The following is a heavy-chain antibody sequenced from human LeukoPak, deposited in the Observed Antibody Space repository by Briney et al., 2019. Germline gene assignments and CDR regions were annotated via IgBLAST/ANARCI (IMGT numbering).Heavy chain of an antibody. D-gene: IGHD6-13*01. CDR1: GGSISSSSYY. J-gene: IGHJ4*02. Sequence: PSETLSLTCTVSGGSISSSSYYWGWIRQPPGKGLEWIGSIYYSGSTYYNPSLKSRVTISVDTSKNQFSLKLSSVTTADTAVYYCARGGFQAGTWYFDYWGQGALVTVSS. CDR3: ARGGFQAGTWYFDY. CDR2: IYYSGST. V-gene: IGHV4-39*07.